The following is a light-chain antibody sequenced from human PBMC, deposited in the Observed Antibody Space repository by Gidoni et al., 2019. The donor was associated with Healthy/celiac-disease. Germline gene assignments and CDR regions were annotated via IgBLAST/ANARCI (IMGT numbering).Light chain of an antibody. CDR2: GAS. CDR3: QQYGSSPRVT. V-gene: IGKV3-20*01. J-gene: IGKJ4*01. Sequence: EIVLTQSPGPLSLSPGERATLSCRASQSVSSSYLAWYQQKPGQAPRLLIYGASSRATGIPDRFSGSGSGTDVTLTISRMEHEDVAVYYCQQYGSSPRVTFGGGTKVEIK. CDR1: QSVSSSY.